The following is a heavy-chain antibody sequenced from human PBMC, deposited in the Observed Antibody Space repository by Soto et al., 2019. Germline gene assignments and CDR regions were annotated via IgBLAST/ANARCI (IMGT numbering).Heavy chain of an antibody. CDR2: INPNSGGT. D-gene: IGHD3-3*02. J-gene: IGHJ5*02. CDR1: GYTFTGYY. Sequence: GASVKVSCKASGYTFTGYYLHWVRQAPGQGLEWMGWINPNSGGTNYAQKFQGRVTMTRYTSISTAYIELRRLRSDDTAVYYCARDRIFGVVIWFDPWGQGTMVTVSS. V-gene: IGHV1-2*02. CDR3: ARDRIFGVVIWFDP.